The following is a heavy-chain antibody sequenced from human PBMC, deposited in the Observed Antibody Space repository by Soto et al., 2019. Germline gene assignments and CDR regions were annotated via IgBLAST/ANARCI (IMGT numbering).Heavy chain of an antibody. Sequence: WGSLRLSCAASGFTFSSYAMSWVRQAPGKGLEWVSAISGSGGSTYYADSVKGRFTISRDNSKNTLYLQMNSLRAEDTAVYYCAKVEYYDFWSGYHRPHFDYWGQGTLVTVSS. J-gene: IGHJ4*02. D-gene: IGHD3-3*01. CDR3: AKVEYYDFWSGYHRPHFDY. CDR2: ISGSGGST. CDR1: GFTFSSYA. V-gene: IGHV3-23*01.